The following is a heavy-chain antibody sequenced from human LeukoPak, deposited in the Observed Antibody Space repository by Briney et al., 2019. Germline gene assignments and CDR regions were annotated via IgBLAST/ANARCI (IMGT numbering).Heavy chain of an antibody. D-gene: IGHD6-13*01. CDR2: IYYSGGT. CDR3: ARRAREGYYFDY. J-gene: IGHJ4*02. Sequence: SETLSLTCAVSGGSISSSSYYWGWIRQPPGKGLEWIGSIYYSGGTYYNPSLKSRVTISVGTSKNQFSLKLSSVTAADTAVYYCARRAREGYYFDYWGQGTLVTVSS. V-gene: IGHV4-39*01. CDR1: GGSISSSSYY.